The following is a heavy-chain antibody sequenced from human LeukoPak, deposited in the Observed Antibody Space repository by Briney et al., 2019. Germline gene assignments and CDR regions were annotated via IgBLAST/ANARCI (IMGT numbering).Heavy chain of an antibody. V-gene: IGHV4-34*01. CDR1: GGSFSGYY. J-gene: IGHJ3*02. CDR2: INHSGST. CDR3: ARGTRAFDI. Sequence: SETLSLTCAVYGGSFSGYYWSWIRQPPGKGLEWIGEINHSGSTNYNPSLKSRVTISVDTSKNQFSLKLSSVTDADTAVYYCARGTRAFDIWGQGTMVTVSS.